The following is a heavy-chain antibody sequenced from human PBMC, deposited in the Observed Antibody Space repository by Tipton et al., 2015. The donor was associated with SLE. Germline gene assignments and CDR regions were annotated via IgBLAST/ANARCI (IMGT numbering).Heavy chain of an antibody. Sequence: LRLSCTVSGGSISSGSYYWSWIRQPAGKGLEWIGRIYTSGSTNYNPSLKSRFTISVDTSKNQFSLKLSSVTAADTAGYYCARDLAYCSSTSCFDYFDYWGQGTLVTVSS. CDR1: GGSISSGSYY. V-gene: IGHV4-61*02. J-gene: IGHJ4*02. D-gene: IGHD2-2*01. CDR2: IYTSGST. CDR3: ARDLAYCSSTSCFDYFDY.